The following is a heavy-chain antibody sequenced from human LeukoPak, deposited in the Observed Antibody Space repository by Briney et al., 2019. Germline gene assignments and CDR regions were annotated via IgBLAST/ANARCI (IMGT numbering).Heavy chain of an antibody. Sequence: PSETLSLTCTVSGGSISSYYWSWIRQPPGKGLEWIGYIYYSGSTNYNPSLKSRVTISVDTSKNQFSLKLSSVTAADTAVYYCARDLAYYYDSSGSHWGQGTLVTVSS. CDR2: IYYSGST. J-gene: IGHJ4*02. D-gene: IGHD3-22*01. CDR1: GGSISSYY. CDR3: ARDLAYYYDSSGSH. V-gene: IGHV4-59*01.